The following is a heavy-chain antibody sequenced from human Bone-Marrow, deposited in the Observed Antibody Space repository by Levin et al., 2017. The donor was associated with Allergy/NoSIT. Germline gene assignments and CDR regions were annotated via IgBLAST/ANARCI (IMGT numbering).Heavy chain of an antibody. V-gene: IGHV4-61*01. Sequence: SETLSLTCTVSGGSVSSGSYYWSWIRQPPGKGLEWIGYIYYSGSTNYNPSLKSRVTISVDTSKNQFSLKLSSVTAADTAVYYCAREGRGCSSTSCYTPYNWFDPWGQGTLVTVSS. J-gene: IGHJ5*02. CDR1: GGSVSSGSYY. CDR2: IYYSGST. D-gene: IGHD2-2*02. CDR3: AREGRGCSSTSCYTPYNWFDP.